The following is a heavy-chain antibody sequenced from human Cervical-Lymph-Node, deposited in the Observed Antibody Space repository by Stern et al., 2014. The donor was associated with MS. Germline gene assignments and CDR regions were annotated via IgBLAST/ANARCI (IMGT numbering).Heavy chain of an antibody. J-gene: IGHJ3*02. CDR2: INHSGST. CDR3: ARGYSSVVDAFDI. V-gene: IGHV4-34*01. D-gene: IGHD6-19*01. CDR1: GGSFSGYY. Sequence: QVQLQQWGAGLLKPSETLSLTCAVYGGSFSGYYWSWIRQPPGKGLEWIGEINHSGSTNYNPSLKSRVPISVDTSKNQFSLKLSSVTAADTAVYYCARGYSSVVDAFDIWGQGTMVTVSS.